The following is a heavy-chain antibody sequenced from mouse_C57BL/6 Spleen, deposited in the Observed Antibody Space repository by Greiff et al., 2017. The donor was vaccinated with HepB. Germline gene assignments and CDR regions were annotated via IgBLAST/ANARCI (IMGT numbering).Heavy chain of an antibody. CDR1: GYTFTSYW. CDR3: ARCENYYCSSPLYFDV. J-gene: IGHJ1*03. CDR2: INPSNGGT. V-gene: IGHV1-53*01. Sequence: VQLQQSGSELVKPGASVKLSCKASGYTFTSYWMHWVKQRPGQGLEWIGNINPSNGGTNYNEKFKSKATLTVDKSSSTAYMQLSSLTSEDSAVYYCARCENYYCSSPLYFDVWGTGTTVTVSS. D-gene: IGHD1-1*01.